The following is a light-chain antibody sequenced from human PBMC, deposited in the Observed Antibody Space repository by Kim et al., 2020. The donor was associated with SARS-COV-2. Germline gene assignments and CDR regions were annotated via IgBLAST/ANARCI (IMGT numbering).Light chain of an antibody. CDR1: SSDVGGFLF. Sequence: QSALTQPASVSGSPGQSITISCTGTSSDVGGFLFVSWYQEHPGKAPKLMIYDVSKRPSGVSNRFSGSKSGNTASLTISGLQAEDEADYYCSSYTSSSTFVFGTGTRSPS. V-gene: IGLV2-14*01. CDR2: DVS. J-gene: IGLJ1*01. CDR3: SSYTSSSTFV.